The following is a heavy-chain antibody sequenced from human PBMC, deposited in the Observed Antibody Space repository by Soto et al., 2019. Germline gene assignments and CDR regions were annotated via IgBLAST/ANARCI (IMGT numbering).Heavy chain of an antibody. CDR3: ARCGVTMVRGVIGTNWFDP. J-gene: IGHJ5*02. V-gene: IGHV1-69*01. Sequence: QVQLVQSGAEVKKPGSSVKVSCKASGGTFSSYAISWVRQAPGQGLEWMGGIIPSFGTANYAQKFQGRVTITPDESTSTAYMELSSLRSEDTAVYYCARCGVTMVRGVIGTNWFDPWGQGTLVTVSS. D-gene: IGHD3-10*01. CDR1: GGTFSSYA. CDR2: IIPSFGTA.